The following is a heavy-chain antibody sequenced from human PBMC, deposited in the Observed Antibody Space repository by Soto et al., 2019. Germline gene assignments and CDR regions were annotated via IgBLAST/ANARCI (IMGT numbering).Heavy chain of an antibody. CDR3: ARERGPPVGGAEGGDR. D-gene: IGHD6-19*01. J-gene: IGHJ6*03. V-gene: IGHV3-30*03. Sequence: PGGSLRLSCAASCFTFSIYGMHWVRQAPGKGLEWVAVISYDGSNKYYADSVKGRFTISRDNSKNTLYLQMNSLRAEDTAEYYYARERGPPVGGAEGGDRWGRGSRCTV. CDR2: ISYDGSNK. CDR1: CFTFSIYG.